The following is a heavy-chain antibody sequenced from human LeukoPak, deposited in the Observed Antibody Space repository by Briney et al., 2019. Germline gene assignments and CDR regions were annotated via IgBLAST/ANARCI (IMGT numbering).Heavy chain of an antibody. Sequence: GGSLRLSCAASGFNVSSHYMSRVRQAPGKGLECVSVIFSGGTTYYTDSVKGRFTISRDNSNNTVYLQIKSLKVEDTAVYYCARRRPIWLGGEDYGLNVWGKGTTVTVSS. J-gene: IGHJ6*04. CDR3: ARRRPIWLGGEDYGLNV. CDR2: IFSGGTT. D-gene: IGHD3-10*01. CDR1: GFNVSSHY. V-gene: IGHV3-53*01.